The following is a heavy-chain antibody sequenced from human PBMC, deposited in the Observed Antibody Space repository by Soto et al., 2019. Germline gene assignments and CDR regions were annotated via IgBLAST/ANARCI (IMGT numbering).Heavy chain of an antibody. D-gene: IGHD1-20*01. Sequence: DVQLLESGGGLVQPGGSLTLSCAASRFTFSDFAMSWVRQAPGKGLEWVSSIGGLGSDTYYADPVKRRFTISRDNSKNTLYLQMDGLRDEDTALYYCAKDAVPYNGKWDWFDSWGQGTLVIVS. CDR2: IGGLGSDT. J-gene: IGHJ5*01. CDR3: AKDAVPYNGKWDWFDS. V-gene: IGHV3-23*01. CDR1: RFTFSDFA.